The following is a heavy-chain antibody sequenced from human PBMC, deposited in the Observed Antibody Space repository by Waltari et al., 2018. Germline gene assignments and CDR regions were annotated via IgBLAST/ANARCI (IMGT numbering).Heavy chain of an antibody. D-gene: IGHD4-17*01. CDR1: GCSIRSRSYY. J-gene: IGHJ4*02. CDR3: AGGVTTSPFDY. V-gene: IGHV4-39*01. CDR2: IYYSGST. Sequence: QLQQQESGPGLVKPSETLSLTCTVSGCSIRSRSYYWAWIRQPPGKGLEWIGSIYYSGSTYYNPSLKSRVTISVDTSKNQFSLKLSSVTAADTAVYYCAGGVTTSPFDYWGQGTLVTVSS.